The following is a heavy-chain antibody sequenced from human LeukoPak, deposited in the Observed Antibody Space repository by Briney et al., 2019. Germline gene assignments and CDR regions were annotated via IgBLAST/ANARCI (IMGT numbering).Heavy chain of an antibody. CDR2: INPSGGST. J-gene: IGHJ4*02. CDR1: GYTFTSYY. D-gene: IGHD3-22*01. CDR3: AAGRWHYYDSSGYQYYFDY. Sequence: APVKVSCTASGYTFTSYYMHWVRQAPGQGLEWMGIINPSGGSTSYAQKFQGRVTMTRDTSTSTVYMELSSLGSEDTAVYYCAAGRWHYYDSSGYQYYFDYWGQGTLVTVSS. V-gene: IGHV1-46*01.